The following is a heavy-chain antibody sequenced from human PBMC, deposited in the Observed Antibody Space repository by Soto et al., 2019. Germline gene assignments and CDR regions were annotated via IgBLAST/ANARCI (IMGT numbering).Heavy chain of an antibody. Sequence: PGGSLRLSCAASGFTFSSYGMHWVRQAPGKGLEWVAVISYDGSNKYYADSVKGRFTISRDNSKNTLYLQMNSLRAEDTAVYYCAKDGDIVLVPVYYYYGMDVWGQGTTVTAP. CDR1: GFTFSSYG. CDR3: AKDGDIVLVPVYYYYGMDV. CDR2: ISYDGSNK. D-gene: IGHD2-2*01. V-gene: IGHV3-30*18. J-gene: IGHJ6*02.